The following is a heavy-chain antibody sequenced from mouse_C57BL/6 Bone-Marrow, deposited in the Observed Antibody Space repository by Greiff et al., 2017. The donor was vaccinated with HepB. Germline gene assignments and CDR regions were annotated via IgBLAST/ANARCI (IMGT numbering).Heavy chain of an antibody. CDR1: GYAFSSSW. D-gene: IGHD1-1*01. V-gene: IGHV1-82*01. CDR2: IYPGDGDT. J-gene: IGHJ1*03. CDR3: ARSYYGLWYFDV. Sequence: VKLVESGPELVKPGASVKISCKASGYAFSSSWMNWVKQRPGKGLEWIGRIYPGDGDTNYNGKFKGKATLTADKSSSTAYMQLSSLTSEDSAVYFCARSYYGLWYFDVWGTGTTVTVSS.